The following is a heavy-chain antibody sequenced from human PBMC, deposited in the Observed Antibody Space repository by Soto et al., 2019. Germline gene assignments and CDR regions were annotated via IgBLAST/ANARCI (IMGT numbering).Heavy chain of an antibody. J-gene: IGHJ6*02. CDR3: AKVLTVTDSYWYGMDV. V-gene: IGHV3-23*01. CDR2: ISKGGDRT. D-gene: IGHD4-17*01. CDR1: GFSFSSYA. Sequence: GGSLRLSCAASGFSFSSYAMIWVRQAPGKGLEGISSISKGGDRTYYADSVKGRFTISRDNSKTALYMQMNSLRAEDTAIYYCAKVLTVTDSYWYGMDVWGQGTTVTVSS.